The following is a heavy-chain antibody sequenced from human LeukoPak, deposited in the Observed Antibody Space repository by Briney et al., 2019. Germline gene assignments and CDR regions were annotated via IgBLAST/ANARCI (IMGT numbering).Heavy chain of an antibody. CDR3: ARGRSVSARALAC. CDR2: INHSGST. D-gene: IGHD2-8*01. CDR1: GGSFSGYY. V-gene: IGHV4-34*01. Sequence: SETLSLTCAVYGGSFSGYYWSWIRQPPGKGLEWIGEINHSGSTNYNPSLKSRVTISVDTSKNQFSLKLSSVTAADTAVYYCARGRSVSARALACWGQGTLVTVSS. J-gene: IGHJ4*02.